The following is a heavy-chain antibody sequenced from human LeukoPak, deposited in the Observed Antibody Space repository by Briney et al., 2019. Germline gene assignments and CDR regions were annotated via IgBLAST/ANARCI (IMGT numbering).Heavy chain of an antibody. V-gene: IGHV3-30*02. CDR1: GFIFDDYA. D-gene: IGHD2-15*01. CDR3: VKDQVAH. Sequence: GGSLRLSCAASGFIFDDYAIHWVRQAPGKGLEWVAFIRYDGTDKYYADSVKGRFTISRDNSNNTLYLQMNSLRAEDTAVYYCVKDQVAHWGQGTLVTVSS. J-gene: IGHJ4*02. CDR2: IRYDGTDK.